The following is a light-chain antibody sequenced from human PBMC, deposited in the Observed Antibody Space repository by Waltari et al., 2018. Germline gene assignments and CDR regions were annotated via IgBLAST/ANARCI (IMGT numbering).Light chain of an antibody. Sequence: DIVMTQSPDSLAVSQGEGATINCKSSPSVLNTFNYKNQLAWYQQKPGQPPRLLIYWASVRESGVPDRFSGSGSETDFTLTIYSLQAEDVAVYYCQQYYSTPKTFGQGTKVEIK. CDR2: WAS. J-gene: IGKJ1*01. V-gene: IGKV4-1*01. CDR3: QQYYSTPKT. CDR1: PSVLNTFNYKNQ.